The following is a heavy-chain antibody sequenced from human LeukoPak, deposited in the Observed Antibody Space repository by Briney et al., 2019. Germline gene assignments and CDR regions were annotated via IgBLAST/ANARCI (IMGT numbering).Heavy chain of an antibody. V-gene: IGHV3-23*01. J-gene: IGHJ5*02. CDR3: AKGGSATITTGGFDP. CDR2: ISGSGDIT. D-gene: IGHD4-11*01. Sequence: PGGSLRLSCAASGFSFSSYAMSWVRQAPGKGLEWVSGISGSGDITYYADSVKGRFTISRDNSKNTLYLQVNSLRAEDTAIYYCAKGGSATITTGGFDPWGQGTLVTASS. CDR1: GFSFSSYA.